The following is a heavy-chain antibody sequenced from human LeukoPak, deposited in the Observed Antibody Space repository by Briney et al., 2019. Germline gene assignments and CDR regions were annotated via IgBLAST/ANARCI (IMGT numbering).Heavy chain of an antibody. J-gene: IGHJ5*02. Sequence: GGSLRLSCAASGFTFSNYAMSWVRQAPGKGLEWVSAISGSGGSTYYADSVKGRFTISRDNSKNTLYLQMNSLRAEDTAVYYCATYSSSWYEGSRWFDPWGQGTLVTVSS. D-gene: IGHD6-13*01. CDR1: GFTFSNYA. CDR3: ATYSSSWYEGSRWFDP. CDR2: ISGSGGST. V-gene: IGHV3-23*01.